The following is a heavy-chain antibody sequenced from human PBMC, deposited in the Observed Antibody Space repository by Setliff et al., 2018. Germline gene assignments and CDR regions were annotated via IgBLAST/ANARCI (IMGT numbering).Heavy chain of an antibody. CDR2: INPGGLTS. Sequence: ASVKVSCKTSGYSFTSHYMHWVRQAPGQGLEWMGIINPGGLTSSSTQKFEGRVTMTRDTSTSTVYMELNSLTSDDTAVYYCARRWETGDQDAYDIWGQGTMVTVSS. CDR1: GYSFTSHY. V-gene: IGHV1-46*01. CDR3: ARRWETGDQDAYDI. J-gene: IGHJ3*02. D-gene: IGHD7-27*01.